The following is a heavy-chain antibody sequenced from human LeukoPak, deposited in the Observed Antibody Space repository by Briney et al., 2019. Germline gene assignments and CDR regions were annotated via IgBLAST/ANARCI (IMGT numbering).Heavy chain of an antibody. CDR2: IWYDGSNK. J-gene: IGHJ4*02. Sequence: GRSLRLSCAASGFTLTYYAMHWARQAPGKGLEWVAVIWYDGSNKYYADSVKGRFTISRDNSKNTLYLQMNSLRAEDTAVYYCAKTVGASATAPYYFDYWGQGTLVTVSS. CDR1: GFTLTYYA. D-gene: IGHD1-26*01. CDR3: AKTVGASATAPYYFDY. V-gene: IGHV3-33*08.